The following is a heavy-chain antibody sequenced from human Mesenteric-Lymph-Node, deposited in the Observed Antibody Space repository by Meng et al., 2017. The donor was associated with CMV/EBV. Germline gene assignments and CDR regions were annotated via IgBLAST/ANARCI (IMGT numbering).Heavy chain of an antibody. D-gene: IGHD6-13*01. V-gene: IGHV5-51*01. CDR2: IYPGDSDT. CDR3: ATSGIAAAGTGNWIDP. Sequence: YRLTSYWIGCVRQMPGKRLEWMGIIYPGDSDTRYSPSFQGQVTISADKSISTAYLQWSSLKASDIAMYYCATSGIAAAGTGNWIDPWGQGTLVTVSS. J-gene: IGHJ5*02. CDR1: YRLTSYW.